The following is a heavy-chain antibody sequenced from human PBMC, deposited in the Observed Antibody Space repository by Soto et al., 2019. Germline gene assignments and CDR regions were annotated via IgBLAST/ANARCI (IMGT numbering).Heavy chain of an antibody. CDR3: ARPSSGWENWFDP. V-gene: IGHV4-61*01. Sequence: PSETLSLTCTVSGGSVSSGNYYWSRIRQPPGKGLEWIGFIYYTGSSSYNPSLKSRVTMSLDKSNNQFSLKLTSVTAADTAVYYCARPSSGWENWFDPWGQGTLVTVSS. D-gene: IGHD6-19*01. CDR1: GGSVSSGNYY. CDR2: IYYTGSS. J-gene: IGHJ5*02.